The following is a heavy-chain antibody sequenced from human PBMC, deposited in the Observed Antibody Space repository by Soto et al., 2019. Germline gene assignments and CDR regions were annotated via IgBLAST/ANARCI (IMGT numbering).Heavy chain of an antibody. CDR2: ISGSGGST. CDR3: AKDTPIAVAGSEAHY. D-gene: IGHD6-19*01. Sequence: GGSLRLSCAASGFPFSSYAMSWVRQAPGKGLEWVSAISGSGGSTYYADSVKGRFTISRDNSKDTLYLQMNSLRAEDTAVYYCAKDTPIAVAGSEAHYWGQGTLVTVSS. V-gene: IGHV3-23*01. CDR1: GFPFSSYA. J-gene: IGHJ4*02.